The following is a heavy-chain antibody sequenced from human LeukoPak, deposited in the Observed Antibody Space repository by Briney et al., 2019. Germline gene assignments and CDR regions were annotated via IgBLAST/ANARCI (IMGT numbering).Heavy chain of an antibody. CDR3: AREVVVTASFAFFDY. D-gene: IGHD2-21*02. Sequence: ASVKVSCKASGYTFTSDGISWVRQAPGQGLEWMGWISAYNGNTNYAQKLQGRVTMTTDTSTSTAYMELRSLRSDDTAVYYCAREVVVTASFAFFDYWGQGTLVTVSS. CDR1: GYTFTSDG. V-gene: IGHV1-18*01. J-gene: IGHJ4*02. CDR2: ISAYNGNT.